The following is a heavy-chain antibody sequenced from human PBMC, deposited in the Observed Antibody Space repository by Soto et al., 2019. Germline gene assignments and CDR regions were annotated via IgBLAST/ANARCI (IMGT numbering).Heavy chain of an antibody. J-gene: IGHJ4*02. D-gene: IGHD1-26*01. Sequence: QVQLVESGGGVVQPGRALRLSCTASGFTFSSYGMHWVRQAPGKGLEWVALISYDGSNKYDADSVTGRFTISRDNSKNTLYLQINSLRTEDTAGYYCARDAPGGAGTPGDYWGQGTLVTVS. CDR1: GFTFSSYG. CDR3: ARDAPGGAGTPGDY. V-gene: IGHV3-30*03. CDR2: ISYDGSNK.